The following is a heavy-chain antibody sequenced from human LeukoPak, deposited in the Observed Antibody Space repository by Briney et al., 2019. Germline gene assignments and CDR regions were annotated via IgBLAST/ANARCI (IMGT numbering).Heavy chain of an antibody. CDR1: GGSISSSSYY. J-gene: IGHJ4*02. Sequence: SETLSLTCTVSGGSISSSSYYWGWTRQPPGKGLEWIGSIYYSGSTYYNPSLKSRVTISVDTSKNQFSLKLSSVTAADTAVYYCARRNYYYDSSGYYYFDYWGQGTLVTVSS. V-gene: IGHV4-39*01. D-gene: IGHD3-22*01. CDR2: IYYSGST. CDR3: ARRNYYYDSSGYYYFDY.